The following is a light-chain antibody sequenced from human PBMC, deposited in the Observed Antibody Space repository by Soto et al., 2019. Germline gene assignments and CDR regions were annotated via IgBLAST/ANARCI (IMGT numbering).Light chain of an antibody. CDR3: QSYDNNLSGGV. V-gene: IGLV1-40*01. Sequence: QSVLTQPPSVSVAPGQRVTISCTGSSSNIGAGYDVHWYQQLPGRAPKLLIYGSSNRPSGVPDRISGSKSGTSVSLAITGLQAEDEADYYCQSYDNNLSGGVFGGGTKLTVL. CDR1: SSNIGAGYD. CDR2: GSS. J-gene: IGLJ3*02.